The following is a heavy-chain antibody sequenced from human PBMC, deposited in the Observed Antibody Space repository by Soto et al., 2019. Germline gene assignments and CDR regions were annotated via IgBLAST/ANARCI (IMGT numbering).Heavy chain of an antibody. CDR1: GFTFSSYS. CDR2: ISSSSSTI. CDR3: ARHPERIAEIGWFDP. V-gene: IGHV3-48*01. Sequence: EVQLVESGGGLVQPGGSLRLSCAASGFTFSSYSMNWVRQAPGKGLEWVSYISSSSSTIYYADSVKGRFTISRDNAKNSRYLPMNSLRAEDTAVYYCARHPERIAEIGWFDPWGQGTLVTVSS. D-gene: IGHD6-13*01. J-gene: IGHJ5*02.